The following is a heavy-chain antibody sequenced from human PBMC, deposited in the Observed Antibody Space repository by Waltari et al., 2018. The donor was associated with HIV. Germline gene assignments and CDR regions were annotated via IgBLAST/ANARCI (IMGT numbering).Heavy chain of an antibody. CDR3: AGYANLEN. CDR2: VSPDGRDK. Sequence: EVQLVESGGGLVQPGGSLRLSCAASGFPFSPSWMSWVRQAPGKGLEWVANVSPDGRDKFYVDSVKGRFTISRDNARSSLFLQMNSLRAADTAVYYCAGYANLENWGQGTRVTVSS. V-gene: IGHV3-7*01. CDR1: GFPFSPSW. D-gene: IGHD2-2*01. J-gene: IGHJ4*02.